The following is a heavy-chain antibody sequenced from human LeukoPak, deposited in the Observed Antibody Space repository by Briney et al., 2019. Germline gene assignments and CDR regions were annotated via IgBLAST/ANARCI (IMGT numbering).Heavy chain of an antibody. CDR3: SRAPGPYYNYYFMDV. Sequence: SETLSLTCTDSGGSISSYYWSWMRQHAGEGLECIGRIYTTGSTNYNPSLKSRVNMSVDTSKKQFSLKLSSITAACTAVYHPSRAPGPYYNYYFMDVGGKGTTVTISS. CDR1: GGSISSYY. J-gene: IGHJ6*03. V-gene: IGHV4-4*07. CDR2: IYTTGST.